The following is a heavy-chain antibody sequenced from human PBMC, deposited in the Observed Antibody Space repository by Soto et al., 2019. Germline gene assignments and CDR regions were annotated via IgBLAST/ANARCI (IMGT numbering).Heavy chain of an antibody. CDR2: ISGGGSNT. D-gene: IGHD4-4*01. V-gene: IGHV3-23*01. Sequence: EVQLLESGGGLVQRGGSLRLSCAASGFPFSSYVMSWVRQAPGKGLEWVPGISGGGSNTFYADYVKGRFTISRDNSKNTLLLQMNSLGAEDTAVYYCAKDSNKYSSSLRGRYFDSWGQGIGVTVSS. J-gene: IGHJ4*02. CDR1: GFPFSSYV. CDR3: AKDSNKYSSSLRGRYFDS.